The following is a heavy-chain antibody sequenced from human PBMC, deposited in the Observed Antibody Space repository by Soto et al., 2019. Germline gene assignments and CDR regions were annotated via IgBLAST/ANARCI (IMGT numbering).Heavy chain of an antibody. J-gene: IGHJ4*02. D-gene: IGHD6-19*01. V-gene: IGHV3-7*04. Sequence: PGGSLRLSCAASGFTFSSYWMSWVRQTPGKGLEWVANIKQDGSEKLYVDSVKGRFTISRDNAKKSLYLQMNSLRVEDTAVYYCAKGGRQWLATSDFNYWGQGALVTVSS. CDR1: GFTFSSYW. CDR3: AKGGRQWLATSDFNY. CDR2: IKQDGSEK.